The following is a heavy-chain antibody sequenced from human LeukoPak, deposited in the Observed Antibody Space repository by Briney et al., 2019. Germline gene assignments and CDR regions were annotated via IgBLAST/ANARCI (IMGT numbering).Heavy chain of an antibody. CDR1: GGSISSSNW. D-gene: IGHD3-22*01. V-gene: IGHV4-4*02. Sequence: SETLPLTCAVSGGSISSSNWWSWVRQPPGKGLEWIGEIYHRGSTNYNPSLKSRVTISVDKSKNQFSLKLSSVTAADTAVYYCARGYYDSSGYYYYYYGMDVWGRGTTVTVSS. CDR3: ARGYYDSSGYYYYYYGMDV. J-gene: IGHJ6*02. CDR2: IYHRGST.